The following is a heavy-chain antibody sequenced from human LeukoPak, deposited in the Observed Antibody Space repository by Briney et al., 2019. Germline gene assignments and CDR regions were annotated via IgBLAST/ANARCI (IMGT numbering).Heavy chain of an antibody. Sequence: SETLSLTCSVSGGSISSSTYYWGWIRQPPGQGLDWIGNIYYSGSTYYNPSLKSRVTISVDTFKNQFSLKLTSVTAADTAVYYCARDYGDYAFDSWGQGTLVTVSS. CDR3: ARDYGDYAFDS. CDR1: GGSISSSTYY. J-gene: IGHJ4*02. V-gene: IGHV4-39*02. CDR2: IYYSGST. D-gene: IGHD4-17*01.